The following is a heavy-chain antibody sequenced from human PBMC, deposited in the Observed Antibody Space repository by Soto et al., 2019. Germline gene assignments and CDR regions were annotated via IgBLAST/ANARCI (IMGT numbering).Heavy chain of an antibody. V-gene: IGHV3-11*06. D-gene: IGHD6-6*01. CDR2: ISSSSSYT. Sequence: RGSLRVSRAASGLPVSDDFLSCIRQEPAKGLEWVSYISSSSSYTNYADSVKGRFTISRDNAKNSLYLQMNSLRAEDTAVYYCARDLGERNFEYSSPGYYFDYWGQGP. CDR3: ARDLGERNFEYSSPGYYFDY. J-gene: IGHJ4*02. CDR1: GLPVSDDF.